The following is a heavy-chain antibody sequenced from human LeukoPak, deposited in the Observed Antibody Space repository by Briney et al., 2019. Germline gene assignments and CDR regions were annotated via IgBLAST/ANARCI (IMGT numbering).Heavy chain of an antibody. V-gene: IGHV3-30*03. CDR3: ARDSEVATV. J-gene: IGHJ4*02. CDR2: IAYDENNK. Sequence: GGSLRLSCAASGFTFSSYGMHWVRQAPGKGLEWVAVIAYDENNKYYADSVKGRFTISRDKSKNTLHLQMNSLRAEDTAVYYCARDSEVATVWGQGTLVTVSS. CDR1: GFTFSSYG. D-gene: IGHD5-12*01.